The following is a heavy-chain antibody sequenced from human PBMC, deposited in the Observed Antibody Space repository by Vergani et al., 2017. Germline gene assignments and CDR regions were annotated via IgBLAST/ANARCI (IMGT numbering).Heavy chain of an antibody. CDR2: IDFKGNDA. CDR3: ARGNYYGSGTYVDP. D-gene: IGHD3-10*01. Sequence: QMQLVESGGGVIQPGGSLRLSCAASGFTFSSDGMQWVRQAPGKGLEWVALIDFKGNDAYYADSVKGRVTISRDTSKNTLHLQINNLRVEDTAVYYCARGNYYGSGTYVDPWGQGTLVTVSS. CDR1: GFTFSSDG. J-gene: IGHJ5*02. V-gene: IGHV3-30*19.